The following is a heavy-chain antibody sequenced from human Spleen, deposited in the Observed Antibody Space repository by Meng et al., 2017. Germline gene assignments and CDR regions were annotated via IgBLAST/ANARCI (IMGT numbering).Heavy chain of an antibody. CDR1: GYNFPDYW. D-gene: IGHD6-25*01. J-gene: IGHJ4*02. CDR3: ARDEDISAAGKLFGDY. CDR2: IGPKNGDT. Sequence: ASVKVSCKPSGYNFPDYWLHWVRRAPGQGLEWMGRIGPKNGDTHYAQKFQGRVTMTGDTSISTAYMELSGLRSDDTAMYYCARDEDISAAGKLFGDYWGQGTLVTVSS. V-gene: IGHV1-2*06.